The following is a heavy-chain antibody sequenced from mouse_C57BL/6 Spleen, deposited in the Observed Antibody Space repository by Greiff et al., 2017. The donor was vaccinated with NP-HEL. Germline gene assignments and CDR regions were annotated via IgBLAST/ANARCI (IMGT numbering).Heavy chain of an antibody. Sequence: EVQVVESGGGLVKPGGSLKLSCAASGFTFSSYAMSWVRQTPEKRLEWVATISDGGSYTYYPDNVKGRFTISRDNAKNNLYLQMSHLKSEDTAMYYCARDEGTMVFAYWGQGTLVTVSA. CDR1: GFTFSSYA. D-gene: IGHD1-1*02. J-gene: IGHJ3*01. V-gene: IGHV5-4*01. CDR2: ISDGGSYT. CDR3: ARDEGTMVFAY.